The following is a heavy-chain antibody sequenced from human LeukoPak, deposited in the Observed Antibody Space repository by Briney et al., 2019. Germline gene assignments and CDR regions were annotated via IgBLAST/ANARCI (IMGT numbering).Heavy chain of an antibody. J-gene: IGHJ4*02. CDR2: IYHSGST. CDR3: AREQAAVTMVRGVIITQTSGFFDY. V-gene: IGHV4-38-2*02. Sequence: SETLSLTYTVSGGSISSGYYWGWIRQPPGKGLEWIGSIYHSGSTYYNPSLKSRVTISVDTSKNQFSLKLSSVTAADTAVYYCAREQAAVTMVRGVIITQTSGFFDYWGQGTLVTVSS. D-gene: IGHD3-10*01. CDR1: GGSISSGYY.